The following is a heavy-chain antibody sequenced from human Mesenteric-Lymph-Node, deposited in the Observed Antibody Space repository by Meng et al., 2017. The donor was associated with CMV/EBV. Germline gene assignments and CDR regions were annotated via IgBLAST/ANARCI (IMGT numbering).Heavy chain of an antibody. J-gene: IGHJ4*02. CDR3: ARDRDSSSWYPDY. Sequence: SVKVSCKASGGTFSSYAISWVRQAPGQGLEWMGGIIPIFGTANYAQKFQGRVTMTRDTSTSTVYMELSSLRSEDTAVYYCARDRDSSSWYPDYWGQGTLVTVSS. V-gene: IGHV1-69*05. CDR2: IIPIFGTA. D-gene: IGHD6-13*01. CDR1: GGTFSSYA.